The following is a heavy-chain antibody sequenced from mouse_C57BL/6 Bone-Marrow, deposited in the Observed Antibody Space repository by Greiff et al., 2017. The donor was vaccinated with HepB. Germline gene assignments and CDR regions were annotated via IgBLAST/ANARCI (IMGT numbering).Heavy chain of an antibody. CDR2: IHPNSGST. Sequence: QVQLKQPGAELVKPGASVKLSCKASGYTFTSYWMHWVKQRPGQGLEWIGMIHPNSGSTNYNEKFKSKATLTVDKSSSTAYMQLSSLTSEDSAIYYCASGSSLYYFDYWGQGTTLTVSS. CDR1: GYTFTSYW. D-gene: IGHD1-1*01. CDR3: ASGSSLYYFDY. V-gene: IGHV1-64*01. J-gene: IGHJ2*01.